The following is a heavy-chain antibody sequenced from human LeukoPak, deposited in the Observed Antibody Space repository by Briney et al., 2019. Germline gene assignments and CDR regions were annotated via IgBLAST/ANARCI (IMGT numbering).Heavy chain of an antibody. CDR1: GFTFSYYG. J-gene: IGHJ6*03. Sequence: GGSLRLSCAASGFTFSYYGMNWVRQAPGNGLEWVSGISGSGDRTYYEDSVKGRFTISRDNSKNTLYLQMNSLRAEDTAVYYCAKGSIVGATSYYYLDVWGTGTTVTVSS. D-gene: IGHD1-26*01. CDR2: ISGSGDRT. CDR3: AKGSIVGATSYYYLDV. V-gene: IGHV3-23*01.